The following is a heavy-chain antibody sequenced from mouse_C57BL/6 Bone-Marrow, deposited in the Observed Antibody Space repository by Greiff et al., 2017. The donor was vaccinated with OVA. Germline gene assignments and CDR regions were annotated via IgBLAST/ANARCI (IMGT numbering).Heavy chain of an antibody. J-gene: IGHJ1*03. Sequence: VQLQQSGAELVRPGASVTLSCKASGYTFTDYEMHWVKQTPVHGLEWIGAIDPETGGTAYNQKFKGKAILTADKSSSTAYMELRSLTSEDSAVYYCTRKRTRYWYFDVWGTGTTVTVSS. CDR3: TRKRTRYWYFDV. D-gene: IGHD3-1*01. CDR1: GYTFTDYE. CDR2: IDPETGGT. V-gene: IGHV1-15*01.